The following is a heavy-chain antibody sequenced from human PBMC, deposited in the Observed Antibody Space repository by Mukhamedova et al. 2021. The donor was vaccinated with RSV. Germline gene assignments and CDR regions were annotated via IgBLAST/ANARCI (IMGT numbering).Heavy chain of an antibody. J-gene: IGHJ4*02. CDR2: VFYSGDT. D-gene: IGHD2-15*01. CDR3: ARDWAVARTFDS. Sequence: IRQPPGKGLEWIGNVFYSGDTYYNPSLKSRVAMSVDTSKNQIFLRLSSVTAGDTAVYFCARDWAVARTFDSWGQGTPVTVSS. V-gene: IGHV4-39*07.